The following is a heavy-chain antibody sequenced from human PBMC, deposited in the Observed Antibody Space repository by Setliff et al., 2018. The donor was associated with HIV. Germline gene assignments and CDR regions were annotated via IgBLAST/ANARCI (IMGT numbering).Heavy chain of an antibody. D-gene: IGHD3-22*01. CDR2: IWYDGSNK. V-gene: IGHV3-33*06. CDR3: AKDLQTYYYDSSGSPYYGMDV. CDR1: GFTFSSYG. Sequence: LRLSCAASGFTFSSYGMHWVRQAPGKGLEWVAVIWYDGSNKYYADSVKGRFTISRDNSKNTLYLQMNSLRVEDTAVYYCAKDLQTYYYDSSGSPYYGMDVWGQGTTVTVSS. J-gene: IGHJ6*02.